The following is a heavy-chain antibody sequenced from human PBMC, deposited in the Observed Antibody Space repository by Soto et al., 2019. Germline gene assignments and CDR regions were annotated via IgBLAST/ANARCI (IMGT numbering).Heavy chain of an antibody. CDR1: GYSFTSYW. CDR2: IDPSDSYT. CDR3: ARTRLAAAGTYYYDGMDV. J-gene: IGHJ6*02. D-gene: IGHD6-13*01. V-gene: IGHV5-10-1*03. Sequence: EVQLVQSGAEVKKPGESLRISCKGSGYSFTSYWISWVRQMPGKGLEWMGRIDPSDSYTNYSPSFQGHVTISADKSISTAYLQWSSLKASDTAMYYCARTRLAAAGTYYYDGMDVWGQGTTVTVSS.